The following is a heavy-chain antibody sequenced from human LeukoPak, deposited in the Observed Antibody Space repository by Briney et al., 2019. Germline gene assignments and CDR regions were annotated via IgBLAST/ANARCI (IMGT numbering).Heavy chain of an antibody. D-gene: IGHD3-22*01. Sequence: GGSLRLSCAASGFTISSYAMSWVRQAPGKGLEWVSAISGSGSSTYYADSVKGRFTISRDNSKNTLSLQMNSLRAEDTAVYYCAKGGSFYDSSGYADYWGQGTLVTVSS. J-gene: IGHJ4*02. V-gene: IGHV3-23*01. CDR1: GFTISSYA. CDR2: ISGSGSST. CDR3: AKGGSFYDSSGYADY.